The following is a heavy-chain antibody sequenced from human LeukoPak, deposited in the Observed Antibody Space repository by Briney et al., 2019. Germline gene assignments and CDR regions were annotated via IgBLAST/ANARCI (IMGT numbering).Heavy chain of an antibody. CDR3: ARECGSCYAWDAFDI. V-gene: IGHV3-7*01. J-gene: IGHJ3*02. CDR1: GFTFSSYW. CDR2: IEQDGSEK. Sequence: GGSLRLSCAASGFTFSSYWMSWVRQAPGKGLEWVANIEQDGSEKYYVDSVKGRFTISRDNAKNSLYLQMNSLRAEDTAVYYCARECGSCYAWDAFDIWGQGTMVTVSS. D-gene: IGHD2-15*01.